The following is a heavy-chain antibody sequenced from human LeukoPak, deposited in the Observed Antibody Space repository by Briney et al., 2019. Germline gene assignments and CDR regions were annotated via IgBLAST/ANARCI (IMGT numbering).Heavy chain of an antibody. CDR1: GTSW. Sequence: PGGSLRLSCEGSGTSWMHWVRQVPGKGLVWVSRIKTDGSSTSYADSVKGRFTISRDNAKNTLCLQMNSLRAEDPAVYYCAAGDGVIMSYWGQGTLVTVSS. V-gene: IGHV3-74*01. CDR2: IKTDGSST. J-gene: IGHJ4*02. CDR3: AAGDGVIMSY. D-gene: IGHD3-10*01.